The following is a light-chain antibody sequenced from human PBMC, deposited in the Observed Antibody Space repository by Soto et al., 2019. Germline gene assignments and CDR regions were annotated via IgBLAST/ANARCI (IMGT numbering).Light chain of an antibody. CDR1: QSVSTNY. Sequence: EIVLTQSPGTLSLSPGERATLSCRASQSVSTNYLAWYQRKPGQAPRLLIYGASSRATDIPNRFSGSGSGTDFTLNITRLKAEDFAVYYWQQYGSSPPTCGQGTKVEIK. CDR2: GAS. J-gene: IGKJ1*01. CDR3: QQYGSSPPT. V-gene: IGKV3-20*01.